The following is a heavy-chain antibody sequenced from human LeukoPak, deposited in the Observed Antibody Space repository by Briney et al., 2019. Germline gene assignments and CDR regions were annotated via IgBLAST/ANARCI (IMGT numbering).Heavy chain of an antibody. J-gene: IGHJ3*02. CDR2: IYCSGST. CDR3: ARHSDTAAAFDI. D-gene: IGHD5-18*01. Sequence: SETLSLTCTVSGGSISSYYWSWIRQPPGKGLEWIGYIYCSGSTNYNPSLKSRVTISVDTSKNQFSLKLSSVTAADTAVYYCARHSDTAAAFDIWGQGTMVTVSS. CDR1: GGSISSYY. V-gene: IGHV4-59*08.